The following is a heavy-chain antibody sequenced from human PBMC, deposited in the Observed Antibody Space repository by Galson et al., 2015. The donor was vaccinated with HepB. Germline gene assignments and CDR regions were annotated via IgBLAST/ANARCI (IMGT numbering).Heavy chain of an antibody. D-gene: IGHD3-22*01. CDR2: ISGYNGNT. Sequence: SVKVSCKASGYTFSIHGIGWVRQAPGQGLEWMGWISGYNGNTDHSQKFQGRVTMTKDTSTGTAYMELRSLRSDDTAVYYCARVDYFESSGYYMHWGQGTLVTVSS. CDR3: ARVDYFESSGYYMH. CDR1: GYTFSIHG. V-gene: IGHV1-18*01. J-gene: IGHJ4*02.